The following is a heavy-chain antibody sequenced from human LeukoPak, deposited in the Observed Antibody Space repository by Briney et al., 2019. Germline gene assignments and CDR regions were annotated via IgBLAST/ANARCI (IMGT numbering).Heavy chain of an antibody. Sequence: PSETLSLTCTVSGGSIRSYYWSWLRQPPGKGLEWIGYIYYSGSTKYNPSLKSRATISVDTSKNQFSLKLNSVTAADTAVYYCARGQIAAEWFDPWGQGTLVTVSS. D-gene: IGHD6-13*01. V-gene: IGHV4-59*01. CDR2: IYYSGST. J-gene: IGHJ5*02. CDR1: GGSIRSYY. CDR3: ARGQIAAEWFDP.